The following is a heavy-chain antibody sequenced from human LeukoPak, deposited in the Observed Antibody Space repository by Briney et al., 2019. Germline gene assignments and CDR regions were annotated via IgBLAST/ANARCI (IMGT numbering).Heavy chain of an antibody. CDR2: INTYNGDT. D-gene: IGHD3-16*01. CDR1: GYTFTSYG. V-gene: IGHV1-18*01. Sequence: ASVTVSCKASGYTFTSYGISWVRQAPGQGLAWMGWINTYNGDTKCAQKLQGRVTMTTDTSTSTAFMELRSLRSDDSAVYYCARGIRSPLFDYWGLGTLVTVSP. CDR3: ARGIRSPLFDY. J-gene: IGHJ4*02.